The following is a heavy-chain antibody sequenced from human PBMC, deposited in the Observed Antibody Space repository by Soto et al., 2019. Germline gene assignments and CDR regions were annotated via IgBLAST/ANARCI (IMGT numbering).Heavy chain of an antibody. CDR3: ARGPRRPITMIVVGNDLFDY. CDR1: GMTFINAW. J-gene: IGHJ4*02. V-gene: IGHV3-15*05. Sequence: PGGSLRLSCTASGMTFINAWMNWVRQAPGKGPEWVGRIKNKLDGGTTDYAAPVKGRFNISRDNAKNTLYLQMNSLRAEDTAVYYCARGPRRPITMIVVGNDLFDYWGQGTLVTVSS. CDR2: IKNKLDGGTT. D-gene: IGHD3-22*01.